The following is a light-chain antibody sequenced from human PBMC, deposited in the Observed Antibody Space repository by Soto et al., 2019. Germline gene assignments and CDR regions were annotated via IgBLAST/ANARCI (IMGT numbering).Light chain of an antibody. J-gene: IGLJ1*01. V-gene: IGLV2-8*01. CDR2: EVN. CDR3: SSYAGINNLGV. Sequence: QSVLTQPPSASGSPGQSVTISCTGTSSDVGGYKYVSWYQQHPGKAPKLMIFEVNKRPSEVPDRFSGSKSGNTASLTVSGLQAEDEADYYCSSYAGINNLGVVGTGTKLTVL. CDR1: SSDVGGYKY.